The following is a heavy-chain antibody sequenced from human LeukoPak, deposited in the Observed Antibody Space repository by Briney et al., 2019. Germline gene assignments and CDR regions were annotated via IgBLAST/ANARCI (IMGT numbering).Heavy chain of an antibody. Sequence: GGSLRLSCAASGFTFSSYGMNWVRQAPGKGLEGVSFISSSRRYIYYADSVKGRFTISRDNAKNSLYLQMNSLRAEDTAVYYCAMFMAAPYYFVYWGRGTLVTVSS. J-gene: IGHJ4*02. V-gene: IGHV3-21*01. CDR3: AMFMAAPYYFVY. CDR2: ISSSRRYI. CDR1: GFTFSSYG. D-gene: IGHD6-13*01.